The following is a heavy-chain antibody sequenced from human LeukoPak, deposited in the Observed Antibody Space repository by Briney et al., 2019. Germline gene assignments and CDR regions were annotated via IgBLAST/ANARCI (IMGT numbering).Heavy chain of an antibody. D-gene: IGHD3-10*01. CDR3: ARDLSLLWFGELKGSGAY. J-gene: IGHJ4*02. CDR2: VNPNSGGT. V-gene: IGHV1-2*02. CDR1: GYTFTGYY. Sequence: GASVKVSCKASGYTFTGYYMPRVRQAPGQGLEWMGWVNPNSGGTNYAQKFQGRVTMTRDTSISTAYMELSRLRSDDTAVYYCARDLSLLWFGELKGSGAYWGQGTLVTVSS.